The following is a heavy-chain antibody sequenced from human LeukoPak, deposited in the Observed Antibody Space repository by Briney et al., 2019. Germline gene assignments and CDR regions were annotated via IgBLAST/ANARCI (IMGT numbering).Heavy chain of an antibody. CDR3: ASTGGDYDYYGMDV. CDR2: INPNSGGT. CDR1: GYTFTGYY. V-gene: IGHV1-2*02. D-gene: IGHD2-8*02. J-gene: IGHJ6*02. Sequence: ASVKVSCKASGYTFTGYYMHWVRQAPEQGLEEMGWINPNSGGTNYAQKFQGRVTMTRDTSISTAYMELSRLRSDDTAVYYCASTGGDYDYYGMDVWGQGTTVTVSS.